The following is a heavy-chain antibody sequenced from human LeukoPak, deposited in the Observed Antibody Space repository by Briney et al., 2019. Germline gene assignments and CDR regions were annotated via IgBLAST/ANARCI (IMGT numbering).Heavy chain of an antibody. Sequence: GGSLRLSCAASGFTFSSYWMSWVRQAPGKGLEWVANIKQDGSEKYYVDSVKGRFTISRDNAKNSLYLQMNSLRAEDTAVYYCARGERHDYSNYIVWGQGTLVTVSS. CDR3: ARGERHDYSNYIV. CDR1: GFTFSSYW. J-gene: IGHJ4*02. D-gene: IGHD4-11*01. V-gene: IGHV3-7*01. CDR2: IKQDGSEK.